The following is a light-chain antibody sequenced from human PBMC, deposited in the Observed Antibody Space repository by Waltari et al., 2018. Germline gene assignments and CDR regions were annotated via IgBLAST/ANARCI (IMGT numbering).Light chain of an antibody. CDR3: QQRSNWYT. J-gene: IGKJ2*01. Sequence: EIVLTQSSATLSLSPGERATLSCRASQSVSSYLAWYQQKLGQPPRLLIYDASSRATGIPARFSGSGSGTDFTLTISSLEPEDFAVYYCQQRSNWYTFGQGTKLEIK. CDR1: QSVSSY. CDR2: DAS. V-gene: IGKV3-11*01.